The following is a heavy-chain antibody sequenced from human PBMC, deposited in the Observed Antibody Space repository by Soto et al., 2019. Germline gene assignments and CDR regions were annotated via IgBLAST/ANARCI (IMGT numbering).Heavy chain of an antibody. D-gene: IGHD6-13*01. Sequence: QLQLQESGPGLVKPSETLSLTCTVSGGSISSSSYYWGWIRQPPGKGLEWIGSIYYSGSTYYNPSLKSRVTISVDTAKNQFSLKPSSVTAADTAVYYCARQPPDSSSWYIHYYGMDVWGQGTTVTVSS. CDR2: IYYSGST. J-gene: IGHJ6*02. V-gene: IGHV4-39*01. CDR1: GGSISSSSYY. CDR3: ARQPPDSSSWYIHYYGMDV.